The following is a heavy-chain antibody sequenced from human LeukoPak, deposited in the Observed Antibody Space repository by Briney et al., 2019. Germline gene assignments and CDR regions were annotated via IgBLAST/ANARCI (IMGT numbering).Heavy chain of an antibody. J-gene: IGHJ4*02. CDR1: GFNFDDYS. CDR3: AKDRTYSGYDALDY. Sequence: PGRSLRLSCAASGFNFDDYSMHCIRQAPGKGLEWVSGISWNSGSAGYADSVKGRFTISRDNAKNSLYLQMNSLRTEDTALYYCAKDRTYSGYDALDYWGQGTLVTVSS. D-gene: IGHD5-12*01. CDR2: ISWNSGSA. V-gene: IGHV3-9*01.